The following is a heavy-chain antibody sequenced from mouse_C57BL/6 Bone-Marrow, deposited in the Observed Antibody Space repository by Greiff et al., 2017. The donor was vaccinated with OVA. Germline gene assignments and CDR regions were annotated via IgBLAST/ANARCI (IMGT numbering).Heavy chain of an antibody. D-gene: IGHD2-13*01. CDR2: ISSGGSYT. CDR1: GFTFSSYG. V-gene: IGHV5-6*01. J-gene: IGHJ4*01. CDR3: ARHQGDYPNYYAMDY. Sequence: EVKLMESGGDLVKPGGSLKLSCAASGFTFSSYGMSWVRQTPDKRLEWVATISSGGSYTYYPDSVKGRFTISRDNAKNPLYLQMSSLKSEDTAMYYCARHQGDYPNYYAMDYWGQGTSVTVSS.